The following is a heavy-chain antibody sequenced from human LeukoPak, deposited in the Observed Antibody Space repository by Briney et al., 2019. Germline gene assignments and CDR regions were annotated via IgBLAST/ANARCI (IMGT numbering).Heavy chain of an antibody. J-gene: IGHJ4*02. V-gene: IGHV3-11*01. D-gene: IGHD3-3*01. CDR3: ASTVDFWSGFDY. Sequence: GGSLRLSCVASGFTFSDYYMSWIRQAPGKGLEWVSYISSSGSTIYYADSVKGRFTISRDNAKNSLYLQMNSLRAEDTAVYYCASTVDFWSGFDYWGQGTLVTVSS. CDR2: ISSSGSTI. CDR1: GFTFSDYY.